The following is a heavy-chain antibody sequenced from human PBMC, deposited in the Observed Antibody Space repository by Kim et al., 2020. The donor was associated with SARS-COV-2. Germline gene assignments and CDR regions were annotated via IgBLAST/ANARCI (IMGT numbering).Heavy chain of an antibody. CDR2: INWNGGSI. V-gene: IGHV3-20*04. D-gene: IGHD3-10*01. Sequence: GGSLRLSCEVSGFSFDDFGMSWVRQAPGKGLEWVSGINWNGGSIDYADSVKGRFTISRDNAKNSLFLQMNSLRAEDTGFYYCVRDMRIYYGRGSDFPYAMDVWGQGTTVTVSS. CDR1: GFSFDDFG. J-gene: IGHJ6*02. CDR3: VRDMRIYYGRGSDFPYAMDV.